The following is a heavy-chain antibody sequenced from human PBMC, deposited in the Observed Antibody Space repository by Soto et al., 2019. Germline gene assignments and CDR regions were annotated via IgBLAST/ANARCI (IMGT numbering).Heavy chain of an antibody. D-gene: IGHD2-21*02. V-gene: IGHV4-4*07. CDR2: VFSSVSA. CDR3: ARDGMTTGDT. CDR1: GVSVRSYT. J-gene: IGHJ4*02. Sequence: SETLSLTCIVSGVSVRSYTWSWVRQPANKGLEWIGRVFSSVSATYNPSLKSRVSISMDTPENRISLKLDSVTAADAGVYFCARDGMTTGDTWGPGTLVTGSS.